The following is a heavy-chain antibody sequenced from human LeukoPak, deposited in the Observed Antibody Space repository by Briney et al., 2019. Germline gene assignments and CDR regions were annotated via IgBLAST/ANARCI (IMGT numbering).Heavy chain of an antibody. D-gene: IGHD6-13*01. V-gene: IGHV3-21*01. CDR3: ARDLSIAAAGTDLDY. CDR1: GFTFSSYS. CDR2: ISSSSSYI. Sequence: GGSLRLSCAASGFTFSSYSMNWVRQAPGKGLEWVSSISSSSSYIYYADSVEGRFTISRDNAKNSLYLQMNSLRAEDTAVYYCARDLSIAAAGTDLDYWGQGTLVTVSS. J-gene: IGHJ4*02.